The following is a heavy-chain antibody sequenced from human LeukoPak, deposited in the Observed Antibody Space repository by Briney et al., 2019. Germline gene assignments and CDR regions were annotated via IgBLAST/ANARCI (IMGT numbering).Heavy chain of an antibody. Sequence: GGSLRLSCAASGFTFSSYAMHWVRQAPGKGLEWVAVISYDGSNKYYADSVKGRFTISRDNSENTLYLQMNSLRAEDTAVYYCASGPYYYDSSGYYFGGRDYWGQGTLVTVSS. D-gene: IGHD3-22*01. CDR3: ASGPYYYDSSGYYFGGRDY. CDR1: GFTFSSYA. J-gene: IGHJ4*02. CDR2: ISYDGSNK. V-gene: IGHV3-30*04.